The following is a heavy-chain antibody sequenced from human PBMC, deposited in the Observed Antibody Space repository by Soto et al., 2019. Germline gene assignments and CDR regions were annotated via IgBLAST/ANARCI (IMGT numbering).Heavy chain of an antibody. CDR3: ARDLAPFRGSHFAY. Sequence: SETLSLTCTFSVVSVSSGSYYCSWIRQPPGKGLEWIGYVYFTGSTNYNPSLKSRVTTSLDTSKNQFSLKLSSVTAADTAVYYCARDLAPFRGSHFAYGGQGNQVAV. CDR2: VYFTGST. D-gene: IGHD3-16*01. V-gene: IGHV4-61*01. CDR1: VVSVSSGSYY. J-gene: IGHJ4*02.